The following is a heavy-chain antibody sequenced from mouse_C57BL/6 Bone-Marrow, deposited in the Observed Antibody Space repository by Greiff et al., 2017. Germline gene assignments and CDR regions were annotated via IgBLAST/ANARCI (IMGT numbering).Heavy chain of an antibody. J-gene: IGHJ2*01. CDR2: INPGSGGT. V-gene: IGHV1-54*01. CDR3: ARLIYYDYNYFDY. D-gene: IGHD2-4*01. Sequence: QVQLQQSGAELVRPGTSVKVSCKASGYAFTNYLIEWVKQRPGHGLEWIGVINPGSGGTNYNEKFKGKATLTADKSASTAYMQLSSLTSEDSAVYFCARLIYYDYNYFDYWGQGTTLTVSS. CDR1: GYAFTNYL.